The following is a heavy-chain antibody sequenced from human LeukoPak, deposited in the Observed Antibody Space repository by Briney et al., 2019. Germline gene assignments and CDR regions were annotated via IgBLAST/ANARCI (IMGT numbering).Heavy chain of an antibody. Sequence: PSETLSLTCAVYGGSFSGYYWSWIRQPPGKGLEWIGEINHSGSTNYNPSLKSRVTISVDTSKNQFSLKLSSVTAADTAVYYCARAVGSPSHFDYWGQGTLVTVSS. CDR1: GGSFSGYY. CDR2: INHSGST. D-gene: IGHD6-6*01. CDR3: ARAVGSPSHFDY. V-gene: IGHV4-34*01. J-gene: IGHJ4*02.